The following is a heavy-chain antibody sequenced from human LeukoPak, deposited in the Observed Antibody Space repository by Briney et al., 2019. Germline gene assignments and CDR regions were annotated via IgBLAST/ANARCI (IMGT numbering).Heavy chain of an antibody. Sequence: GGSPRLSCAASGFIFGSHAMHWVRQAPGKGLEWVAGLWYDGSNKYYAESVKGRLTISRDNSKNTLHLQMNSLRVEDTAVYYCARDHGGDGYSPFDYWGQGTQVTVSS. CDR3: ARDHGGDGYSPFDY. CDR1: GFIFGSHA. J-gene: IGHJ4*02. V-gene: IGHV3-33*01. CDR2: LWYDGSNK. D-gene: IGHD5-24*01.